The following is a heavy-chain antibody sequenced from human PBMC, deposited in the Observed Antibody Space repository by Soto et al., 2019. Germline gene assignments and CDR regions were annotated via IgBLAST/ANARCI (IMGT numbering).Heavy chain of an antibody. J-gene: IGHJ6*02. CDR2: ISAYNGNT. CDR3: ARDLSSVAYYYGMDV. D-gene: IGHD6-6*01. Sequence: QVQLVQSGAEVKKPGASVKVSCKASGYTFTSYGISWVRQAPGQGLEWMGWISAYNGNTNYAQKLQGRVTMTTDTSXXTAYMELRSLRPDDTAVYYCARDLSSVAYYYGMDVWGQGTTVTVSS. CDR1: GYTFTSYG. V-gene: IGHV1-18*01.